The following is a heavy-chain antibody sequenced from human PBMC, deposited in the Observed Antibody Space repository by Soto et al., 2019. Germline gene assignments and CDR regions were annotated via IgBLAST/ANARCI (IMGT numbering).Heavy chain of an antibody. V-gene: IGHV4-31*01. CDR2: IYYSGST. Sequence: QVQLQESGPGLVKPSQTLSLTCTVSGGSISSGGYYWSWIRQHPGKGLEWIGYIYYSGSTYYNPSLTSQVTTSVDPSKNQFSLKPSSVPAADTAVYYCARGLRYFEACGMDVWGQGTTVTVSS. CDR1: GGSISSGGYY. D-gene: IGHD3-9*01. CDR3: ARGLRYFEACGMDV. J-gene: IGHJ6*02.